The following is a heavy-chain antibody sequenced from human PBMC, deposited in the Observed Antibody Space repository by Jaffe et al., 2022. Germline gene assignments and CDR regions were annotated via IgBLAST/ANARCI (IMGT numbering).Heavy chain of an antibody. CDR1: GFTFSSYA. CDR2: ISGSGGST. D-gene: IGHD2-15*01. V-gene: IGHV3-23*01. Sequence: EVQLLESGGGLVQPGGSLRLSCAASGFTFSSYAMSWVRQAPGKGLEWVSAISGSGGSTYYADSVKGRFTISRDNSKNTLYLQMNSLRAEDTAVYYCAKCSRKDIVVVVAAPNWFDPWGQGTLVTVSS. CDR3: AKCSRKDIVVVVAAPNWFDP. J-gene: IGHJ5*02.